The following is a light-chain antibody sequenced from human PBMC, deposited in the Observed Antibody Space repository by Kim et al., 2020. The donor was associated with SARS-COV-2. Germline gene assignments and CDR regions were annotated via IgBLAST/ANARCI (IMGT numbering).Light chain of an antibody. Sequence: SSEPTQDPAVSVALGQTVRITCHGDSLRSYYASWFQQKPGQAPILVFYGKNNRPSGIPDRFSGSYSGNTASLTITAAQAEDEADYYCYSRESSGNHCIFGGGTKVTVL. J-gene: IGLJ2*01. V-gene: IGLV3-19*01. CDR3: YSRESSGNHCI. CDR1: SLRSYY. CDR2: GKN.